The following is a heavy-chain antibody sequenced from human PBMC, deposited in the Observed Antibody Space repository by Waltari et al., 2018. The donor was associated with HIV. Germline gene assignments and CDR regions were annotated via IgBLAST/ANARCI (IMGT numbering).Heavy chain of an antibody. D-gene: IGHD6-6*01. J-gene: IGHJ4*02. V-gene: IGHV4-59*01. CDR2: IYYIGST. CDR1: GGSISSYY. Sequence: QVQLQASGPGLVKPSETLSLTCTVSGGSISSYYWSWIRQPPGKGLAWIGYIYYIGSTNYNPSLKSRVTISVDTSKNQFSLKLSSVTAADTAVYYCARRISSSSGSVFDYWGQGTLVTVSS. CDR3: ARRISSSSGSVFDY.